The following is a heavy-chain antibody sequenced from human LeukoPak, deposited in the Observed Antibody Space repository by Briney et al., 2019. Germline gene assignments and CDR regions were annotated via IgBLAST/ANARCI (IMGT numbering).Heavy chain of an antibody. J-gene: IGHJ4*01. V-gene: IGHV1-46*01. Sequence: GASVKVSCKASGYTFTNYYMHWVRQAPGQGLEWMGIINPNTGSTTYAQNFPGRLAFTWDTSASTVSLELSSLRAEDTAVYYCARSGHIRLWHLPTPFDLWERATLVTVSS. D-gene: IGHD1-1*01. CDR1: GYTFTNYY. CDR2: INPNTGST. CDR3: ARSGHIRLWHLPTPFDL.